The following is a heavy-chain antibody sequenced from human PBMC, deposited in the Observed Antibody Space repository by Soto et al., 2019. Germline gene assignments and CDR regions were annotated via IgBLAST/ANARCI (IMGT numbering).Heavy chain of an antibody. D-gene: IGHD7-27*01. CDR1: GGSISSYY. J-gene: IGHJ4*02. CDR3: AKDLGSNASDY. V-gene: IGHV4-59*01. CDR2: IYYSGST. Sequence: SETLSLTCTVSGGSISSYYWSWIRQPPGKGLEWIGYIYYSGSTNYNPSLKSRVTISVDTSKNTLYLQMNSLRAEDTAVYYCAKDLGSNASDYWGQGTLVTVSS.